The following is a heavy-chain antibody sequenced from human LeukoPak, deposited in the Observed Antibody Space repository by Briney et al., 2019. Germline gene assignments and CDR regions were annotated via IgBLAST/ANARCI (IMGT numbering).Heavy chain of an antibody. CDR2: ISHSGST. Sequence: SETLSLTCAVYGGSFSGYYWSWIRQPPGKGLEWIGEISHSGSTNYNPSLKSRVTISVDTPKNQFSLKLSSVTAADTAVYYCATKYYYDSSGYPEEDYWGQGTLVTVSS. J-gene: IGHJ4*02. CDR1: GGSFSGYY. CDR3: ATKYYYDSSGYPEEDY. D-gene: IGHD3-22*01. V-gene: IGHV4-34*01.